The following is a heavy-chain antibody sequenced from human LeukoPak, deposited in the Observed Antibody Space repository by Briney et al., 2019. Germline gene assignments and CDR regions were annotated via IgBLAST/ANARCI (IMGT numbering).Heavy chain of an antibody. Sequence: SETLSLTCTVSGGSISSGGYYWSWIRQHPGKGLEWIGYIYYSGSTYYNPSLKSRVTVSVDTSKNQFSLKLSSVTAADTAVYYCARTEYMVLYSSGWYDHWGQGTLVTVSS. D-gene: IGHD6-19*01. CDR1: GGSISSGGYY. J-gene: IGHJ5*02. V-gene: IGHV4-31*03. CDR2: IYYSGST. CDR3: ARTEYMVLYSSGWYDH.